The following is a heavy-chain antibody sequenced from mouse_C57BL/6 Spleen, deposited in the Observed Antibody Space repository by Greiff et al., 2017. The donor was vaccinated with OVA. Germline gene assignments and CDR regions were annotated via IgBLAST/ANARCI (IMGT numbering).Heavy chain of an antibody. Sequence: VQLQQPGAELVKTGASVKLSCKASGYTFTSYWMHWVKQRPGQGLEWIGMIHPNSGSTNYNEKFKSKATLTVDKSSSTAYMQLSSLTSEDSAVYYCARGNRGFMDYWGQGTSVTVSS. J-gene: IGHJ4*01. CDR1: GYTFTSYW. V-gene: IGHV1-64*01. CDR3: ARGNRGFMDY. CDR2: IHPNSGST. D-gene: IGHD2-14*01.